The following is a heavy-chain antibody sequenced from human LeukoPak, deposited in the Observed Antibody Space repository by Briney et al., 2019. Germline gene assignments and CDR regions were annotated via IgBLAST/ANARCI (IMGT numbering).Heavy chain of an antibody. CDR2: IYYSGST. CDR1: GGSISSYY. J-gene: IGHJ4*02. Sequence: SETLSLTCTVSGGSISSYYWGWIRQPPGKGLEWIGSIYYSGSTYYNPSLKSRVTISVDTSKNQFSLKLSSVTAADTAVYYCARYLRATASRDYWGQGTLVTVSS. CDR3: ARYLRATASRDY. V-gene: IGHV4-39*01. D-gene: IGHD1-26*01.